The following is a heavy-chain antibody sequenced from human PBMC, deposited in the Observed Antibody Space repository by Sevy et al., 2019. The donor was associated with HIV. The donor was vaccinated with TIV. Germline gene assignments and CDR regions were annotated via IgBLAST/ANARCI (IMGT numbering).Heavy chain of an antibody. V-gene: IGHV4-31*03. CDR2: IYYSGST. Sequence: SETLSLTCTVSGGSISSGGYYWSWIRQHPGKGLEWIGYIYYSGSTYYNPSLKSRVTISVDTSKNQFSLKLSSMTAADTAVYYCARGYCSGGSCQDVWGKGTTVTVSS. D-gene: IGHD2-15*01. CDR1: GGSISSGGYY. CDR3: ARGYCSGGSCQDV. J-gene: IGHJ6*04.